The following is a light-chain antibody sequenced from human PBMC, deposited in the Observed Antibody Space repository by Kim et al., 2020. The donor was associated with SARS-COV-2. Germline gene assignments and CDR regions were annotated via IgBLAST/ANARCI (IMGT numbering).Light chain of an antibody. CDR3: NSRDSSGNHWV. Sequence: LGQRGRMTCQEDRRRSYDASWYHKKTRQATVLIIYGKNNPPSGIPDRFSGSSAGNAASLTITGAEAEDEADYYCNSRDSSGNHWVFGGGTQLTVL. CDR2: GKN. V-gene: IGLV3-19*01. CDR1: RRRSYD. J-gene: IGLJ3*02.